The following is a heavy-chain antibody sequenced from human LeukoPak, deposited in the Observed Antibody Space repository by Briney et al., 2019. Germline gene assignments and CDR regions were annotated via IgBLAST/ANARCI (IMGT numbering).Heavy chain of an antibody. CDR1: EFTFSTYA. Sequence: GGSLRLSCAASEFTFSTYAMSWVRQAPGKGGEWVSAISASGDITFYADSVKAPFTISRDNSKNTLYLQMSSLRAEDTAIYYCAKRGDVLTALKYYFDSWGQGTLVTVSS. V-gene: IGHV3-23*01. CDR2: ISASGDIT. D-gene: IGHD3-9*01. CDR3: AKRGDVLTALKYYFDS. J-gene: IGHJ4*02.